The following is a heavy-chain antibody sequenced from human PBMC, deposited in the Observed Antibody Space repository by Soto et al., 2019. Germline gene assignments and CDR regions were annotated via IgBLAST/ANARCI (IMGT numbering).Heavy chain of an antibody. V-gene: IGHV3-30*18. CDR3: AKAPDRDYYYYMDV. Sequence: GGSLRLSCAASGFTFSSYGMHWVRQAPGKGLEWVAVISYDGSNKYYADSVKGRFTISRDNSKNTLYLQMNSLRAEDTAVYYCAKAPDRDYYYYMDVWGKGTTVTVSS. J-gene: IGHJ6*03. CDR1: GFTFSSYG. CDR2: ISYDGSNK.